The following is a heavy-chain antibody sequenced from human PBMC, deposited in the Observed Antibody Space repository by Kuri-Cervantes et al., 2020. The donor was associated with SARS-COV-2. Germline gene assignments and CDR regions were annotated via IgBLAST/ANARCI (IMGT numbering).Heavy chain of an antibody. CDR1: GFTFSDHY. J-gene: IGHJ4*02. CDR2: TRNKANSYTT. D-gene: IGHD6-19*01. Sequence: GESLKISCAASGFTFSDHYMDWVRQAPGKGLEWVGRTRNKANSYTTEYAASVKGRFTISRDDSKNSLYLQMNSLETEDTAVYYCASAVAGLFDYWGQGTLVTVSS. CDR3: ASAVAGLFDY. V-gene: IGHV3-72*01.